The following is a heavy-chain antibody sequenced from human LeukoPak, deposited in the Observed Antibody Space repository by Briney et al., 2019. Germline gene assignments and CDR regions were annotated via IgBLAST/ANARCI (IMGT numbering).Heavy chain of an antibody. Sequence: TGGSLRLSCAAPGFTFSSYWMTWVRQAPGKGLEWVANIKKDGSEKYYVDSVRGRFTISRDNAKNSLYLQMNSLRAEDTAVYYCAREMGWNYGDYWGQGTLVTVSS. CDR1: GFTFSSYW. CDR3: AREMGWNYGDY. D-gene: IGHD1-7*01. J-gene: IGHJ4*02. CDR2: IKKDGSEK. V-gene: IGHV3-7*05.